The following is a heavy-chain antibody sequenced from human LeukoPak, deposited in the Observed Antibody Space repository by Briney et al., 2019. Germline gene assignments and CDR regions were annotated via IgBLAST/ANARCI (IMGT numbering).Heavy chain of an antibody. CDR3: ASAPRQASIGGLDY. Sequence: SETLSLTCTVSGGSISSSSYYWGWIRQPPGKGLEWIGAIYYTGTTYYNPSLRSRVTVSVDTSKNHFSLNLRSVTAADTALYYCASAPRQASIGGLDYWGQGTLVTVSS. V-gene: IGHV4-39*02. CDR2: IYYTGTT. CDR1: GGSISSSSYY. D-gene: IGHD3-16*01. J-gene: IGHJ4*02.